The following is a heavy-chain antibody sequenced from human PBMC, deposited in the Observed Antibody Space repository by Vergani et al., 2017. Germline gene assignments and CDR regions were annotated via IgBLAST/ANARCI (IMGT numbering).Heavy chain of an antibody. CDR1: GFTFSSYA. J-gene: IGHJ1*01. D-gene: IGHD1-1*01. V-gene: IGHV3-23*01. CDR3: ATKSCGTPGCLIGNFRE. CDR2: ISGSGGNT. Sequence: EVQLLESGGGLVQPGGSLRLSCAASGFTFSSYAMSWVRQVPGKGLEWVSGISGSGGNTYYANSVKGRFTISRDNSNSTLYLQMNSLRTEDTAVYYCATKSCGTPGCLIGNFREWGQGTLVTVSS.